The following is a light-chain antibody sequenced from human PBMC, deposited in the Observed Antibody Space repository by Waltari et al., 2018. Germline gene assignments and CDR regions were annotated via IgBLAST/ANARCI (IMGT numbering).Light chain of an antibody. CDR2: EVS. Sequence: QPALTQPASACGPPGQSITIACTGTKSDVGRYNLVSWYQPHPGKAPKLMIYEVSKRPSGVSNPFSGSKSGNTASLTISGLRAEDEAYYYCCSYADSNTPFGGGTKLTVL. CDR1: KSDVGRYNL. V-gene: IGLV2-23*02. CDR3: CSYADSNTP. J-gene: IGLJ2*01.